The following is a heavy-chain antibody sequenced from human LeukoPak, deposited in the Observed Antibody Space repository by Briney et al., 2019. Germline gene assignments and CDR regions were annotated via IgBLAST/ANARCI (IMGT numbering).Heavy chain of an antibody. CDR1: GGSMSNYY. CDR2: IHYSGST. J-gene: IGHJ4*02. D-gene: IGHD1-7*01. V-gene: IGHV4-59*01. Sequence: PSETLSLTCAVSGGSMSNYYWTWIRQPPGKGLEWIAYIHYSGSTNYNPSLKSRVAISVDTSANQFSLKLTSMTPADTAVYYCARLRGNYLPDFWGQGTLVTVSS. CDR3: ARLRGNYLPDF.